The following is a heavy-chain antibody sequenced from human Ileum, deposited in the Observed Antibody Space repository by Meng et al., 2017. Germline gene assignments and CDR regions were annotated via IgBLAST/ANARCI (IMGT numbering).Heavy chain of an antibody. CDR1: GGTFSSYS. D-gene: IGHD3-9*01. CDR3: ARGSYDILPGLEY. CDR2: NIPTTGIA. Sequence: SVKVSCKGSGGTFSSYSINWVRQAPGQAPEWMGRNIPTTGIAMYSRKFQGRVTITADTSTNTAYMEMSSLRIDTAVFYCARGSYDILPGLEYWGQGTVVTVSS. J-gene: IGHJ4*02. V-gene: IGHV1-69*02.